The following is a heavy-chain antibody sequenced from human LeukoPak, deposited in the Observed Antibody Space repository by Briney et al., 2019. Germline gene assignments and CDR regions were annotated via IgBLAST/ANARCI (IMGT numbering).Heavy chain of an antibody. CDR1: GFTFSSYW. CDR3: ARESGDYFYYMDV. V-gene: IGHV3-74*01. J-gene: IGHJ6*03. CDR2: INSDGSST. Sequence: GGSLRLSCAASGFTFSSYWMHWVRQAPGKGLVWVSRINSDGSSTSYADSVKGRFTISRDNAKNTLYLQMNSLGAEDTAVYYCARESGDYFYYMDVWGKGTTVTVSS.